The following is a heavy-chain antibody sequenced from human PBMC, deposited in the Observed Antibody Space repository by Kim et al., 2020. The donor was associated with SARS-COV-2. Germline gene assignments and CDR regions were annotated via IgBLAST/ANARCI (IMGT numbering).Heavy chain of an antibody. J-gene: IGHJ6*02. D-gene: IGHD6-13*01. V-gene: IGHV1-46*01. Sequence: ASVKVSCKASGYNFTSNYMHWVRQAPGQGLEWMGIITPSGGGTNYAQKFQGRVTMTRDTSTSTVYMELSSLTSDDTAVYYCARGIAAGNGNYNYGMDVWGQGTTVTVSS. CDR3: ARGIAAGNGNYNYGMDV. CDR1: GYNFTSNY. CDR2: ITPSGGGT.